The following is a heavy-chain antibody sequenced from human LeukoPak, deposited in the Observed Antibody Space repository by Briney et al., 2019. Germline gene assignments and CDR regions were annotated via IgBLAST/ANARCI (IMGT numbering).Heavy chain of an antibody. V-gene: IGHV3-23*01. Sequence: VQPRGSLRLSCAASAFTFSSYAMSWVRQAPGKGLEWVSTINISGGSAYYADSVKGRFTISRDNSKNTLYLQMNNLRAEDTAVYYCAKDLGRDGSEIFDYWGQGTLVTVSS. D-gene: IGHD5-24*01. CDR3: AKDLGRDGSEIFDY. CDR2: INISGGSA. CDR1: AFTFSSYA. J-gene: IGHJ4*02.